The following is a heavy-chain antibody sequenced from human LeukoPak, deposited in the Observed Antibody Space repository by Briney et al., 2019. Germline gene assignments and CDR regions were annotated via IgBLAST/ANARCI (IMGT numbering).Heavy chain of an antibody. CDR2: INHSGST. V-gene: IGHV4-34*01. D-gene: IGHD2-2*01. CDR3: ASVSTIVVVPAAIAWSNWFDP. J-gene: IGHJ5*02. Sequence: SETLSLTCAVYVDSFSDHYWTWIRQPPGKGLEWIGEINHSGSTNYNPSLKSRVTISVDTSKNQFSLKLSSVTAADTAVYYCASVSTIVVVPAAIAWSNWFDPWGQGTLVTVSS. CDR1: VDSFSDHY.